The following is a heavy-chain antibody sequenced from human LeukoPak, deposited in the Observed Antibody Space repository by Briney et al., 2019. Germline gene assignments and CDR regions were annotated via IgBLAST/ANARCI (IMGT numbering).Heavy chain of an antibody. CDR2: ISGSGGST. J-gene: IGHJ4*02. CDR1: GFTFSSYA. V-gene: IGHV3-23*01. D-gene: IGHD3-22*01. CDR3: AKALRPLVVITPSLFDY. Sequence: PGGSLRLSCAASGFTFSSYAMSWVRQAPGKGLEWVSAISGSGGSTYYADSVKGRFTISRDNSKNTLYLQMNSLRAEDTAVYYCAKALRPLVVITPSLFDYWGQGTLVTVS.